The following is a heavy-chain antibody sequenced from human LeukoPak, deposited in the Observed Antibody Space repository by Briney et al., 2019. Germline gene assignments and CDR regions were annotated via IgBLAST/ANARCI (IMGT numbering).Heavy chain of an antibody. CDR2: INHNGNVN. Sequence: ETLSLTCTVSGGSTSSSNYYWGWIRQPPGKGLEWVASINHNGNVNYYVDSVKGRFTISRDNAKNSLYLQMSNLRAEDTAVYFCARGGGLDVWGQGATVTVSS. D-gene: IGHD3-16*01. J-gene: IGHJ6*02. V-gene: IGHV3-7*03. CDR1: GGSTSSSNY. CDR3: ARGGGLDV.